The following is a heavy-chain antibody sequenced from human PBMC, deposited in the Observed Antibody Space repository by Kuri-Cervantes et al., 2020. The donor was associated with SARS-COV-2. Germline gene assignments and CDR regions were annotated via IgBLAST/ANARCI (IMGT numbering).Heavy chain of an antibody. CDR1: GGTFSGYA. V-gene: IGHV1-69*10. J-gene: IGHJ6*02. CDR2: IIPILGTA. D-gene: IGHD6-25*01. Sequence: SVKVSCKASGGTFSGYAISWVRQAPGQGLEWMGGIIPILGTANYAQKFQGRVTITADKSTSTAYMELSSLRSEDTAVYYCASSPESGPYYYYYGMDVWGQGTTVTVSS. CDR3: ASSPESGPYYYYYGMDV.